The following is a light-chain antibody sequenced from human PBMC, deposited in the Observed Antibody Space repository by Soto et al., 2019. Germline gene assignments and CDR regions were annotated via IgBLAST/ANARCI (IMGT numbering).Light chain of an antibody. CDR3: QQYNNWSYT. CDR1: QSVSSN. CDR2: VAS. J-gene: IGKJ2*01. Sequence: ILMTQSPATLSVSPGERATLACRASQSVSSNLAWYQQKPGQAPRLLIYVASTRATGIPARFSGSGSGTEFTLTISSLQSEDFAVYHCQQYNNWSYTFGQGTKLEI. V-gene: IGKV3-15*01.